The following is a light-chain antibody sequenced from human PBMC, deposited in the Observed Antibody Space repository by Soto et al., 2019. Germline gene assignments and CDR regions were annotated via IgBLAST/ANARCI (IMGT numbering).Light chain of an antibody. J-gene: IGKJ4*01. CDR1: QSVNSN. V-gene: IGKV3-15*01. CDR3: QHYNDWPLT. CDR2: GPS. Sequence: DIVMTQSPATLSVSPGERATLSCRASQSVNSNLAWYQQKPGQAPRLLIYGPSTRATGFPARFSGSGSGKEFTLTISSLQSEDFAVYCCQHYNDWPLTFGGGTKVQIK.